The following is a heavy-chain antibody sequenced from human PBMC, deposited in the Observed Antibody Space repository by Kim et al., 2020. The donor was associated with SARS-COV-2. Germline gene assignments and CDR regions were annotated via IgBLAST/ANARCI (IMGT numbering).Heavy chain of an antibody. CDR2: ISSSGSTI. D-gene: IGHD3-10*01. CDR3: ASGTHYYYGSGSGLDY. Sequence: GGSLRLSCAASGFTFSDYYMSWIRQAPGKGLEWVSYISSSGSTIYYADSVKGRFTISRDNAKNSLYLQMNSLRAEDTAVYYCASGTHYYYGSGSGLDYWGQGTLVTVSS. CDR1: GFTFSDYY. J-gene: IGHJ4*02. V-gene: IGHV3-11*01.